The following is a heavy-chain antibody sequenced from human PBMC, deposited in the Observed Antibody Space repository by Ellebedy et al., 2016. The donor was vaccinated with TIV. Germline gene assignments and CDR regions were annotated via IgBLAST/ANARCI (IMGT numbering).Heavy chain of an antibody. D-gene: IGHD2-8*01. Sequence: GGSLRLSCAAFEFTFSSYAMSWVRQAPGKGLEWVSTISSSGFGTYYADSVKGRFTISRDNSKNTLYLQMNSLRAEDTAVYYCAKGRRMVYSTGGLDSWGQGTLVTVSS. J-gene: IGHJ4*02. CDR1: EFTFSSYA. CDR3: AKGRRMVYSTGGLDS. V-gene: IGHV3-23*01. CDR2: ISSSGFGT.